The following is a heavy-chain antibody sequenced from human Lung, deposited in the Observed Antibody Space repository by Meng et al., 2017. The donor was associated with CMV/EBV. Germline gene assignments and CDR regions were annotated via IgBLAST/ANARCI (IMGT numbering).Heavy chain of an antibody. CDR3: AKDSGRGGHLWFRGVDY. CDR1: GGSLSGYY. CDR2: IRHSGDTT. Sequence: SXTXSLXCGIYGGSLSGYYWSWIRQTPGKGLEWIGEIRHSGDTTNYNPSLKSRVTISIDNSKNTVNLQMNSLRAEDTAVYYCAKDSGRGGHLWFRGVDYWXQGTLVTVSS. J-gene: IGHJ4*02. V-gene: IGHV4-34*01. D-gene: IGHD3-10*01.